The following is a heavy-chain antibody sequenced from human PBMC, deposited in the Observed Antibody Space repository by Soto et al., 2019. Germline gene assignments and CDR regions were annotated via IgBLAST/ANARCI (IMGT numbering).Heavy chain of an antibody. CDR1: GFTFSSYW. CDR2: IKQDGSEK. J-gene: IGHJ1*01. Sequence: PGGSLRLSCGASGFTFSSYWMSWFRQAPGKGLEWVANIKQDGSEKYYVDSVKGRFTISRDNAKNSLYLQMNSLRVEDTAVYYCARDRKWLPEYFQHWGQGTLVTVSS. CDR3: ARDRKWLPEYFQH. V-gene: IGHV3-7*01. D-gene: IGHD6-19*01.